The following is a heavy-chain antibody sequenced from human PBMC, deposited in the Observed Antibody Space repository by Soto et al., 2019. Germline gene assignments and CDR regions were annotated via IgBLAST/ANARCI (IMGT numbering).Heavy chain of an antibody. V-gene: IGHV1-18*01. Sequence: QVQLVQSGAEVKKPGASVKVSCKASGYTFTSYGISWVRQAPGQGLEWMGWISAYNGNTNYAQKLQGRVTMTTDTSTSTAYMELRSLRSDDTAVYYWASRPPGSGSDDDAYDIWGQGTMVTVSS. CDR3: ASRPPGSGSDDDAYDI. D-gene: IGHD3-10*01. CDR1: GYTFTSYG. J-gene: IGHJ3*02. CDR2: ISAYNGNT.